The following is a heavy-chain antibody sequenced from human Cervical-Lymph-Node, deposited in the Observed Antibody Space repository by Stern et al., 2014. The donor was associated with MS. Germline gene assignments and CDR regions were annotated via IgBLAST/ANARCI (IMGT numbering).Heavy chain of an antibody. J-gene: IGHJ4*02. Sequence: EVQLVESGAEVKKSGESLKISCRGSGYTFTNYWIGWVRQMPGKSLEWMGMIYPDDYDTRYSPSFEGQITISADKTITTAYLQWSSLKAPDTAMYYCVRESPQWELYYWGQGTLVTVSS. CDR3: VRESPQWELYY. CDR2: IYPDDYDT. V-gene: IGHV5-51*03. CDR1: GYTFTNYW. D-gene: IGHD1-26*01.